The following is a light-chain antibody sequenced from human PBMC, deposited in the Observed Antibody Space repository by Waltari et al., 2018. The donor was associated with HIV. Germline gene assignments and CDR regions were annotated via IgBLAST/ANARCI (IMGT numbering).Light chain of an antibody. J-gene: IGLJ3*02. Sequence: QSVLTQPPSASGTPGQRVTISCSGSPSDLGSNNVCWYQLLPGTTPKLLIFSTDQRPSGVPDRFSGSKSGTSASLVISGLRSEDEGDYYCATWEDSLSGWVFGGGTKLTVL. V-gene: IGLV1-47*01. CDR2: STD. CDR1: PSDLGSNN. CDR3: ATWEDSLSGWV.